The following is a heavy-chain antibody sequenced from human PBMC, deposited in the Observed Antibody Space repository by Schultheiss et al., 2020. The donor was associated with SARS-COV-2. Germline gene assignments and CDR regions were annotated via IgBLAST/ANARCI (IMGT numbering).Heavy chain of an antibody. V-gene: IGHV3-30*03. CDR3: ARDERYPSPSDY. J-gene: IGHJ4*02. Sequence: GGSLRLSCAASGFTFSSYGMHWVRQAPGKGLEWVAVISYDGSNKYYADSVKGRFTISRDNAKNSLYLQMNSLRAEDTAVYYCARDERYPSPSDYWGQGTLVTVSS. CDR2: ISYDGSNK. CDR1: GFTFSSYG. D-gene: IGHD1-26*01.